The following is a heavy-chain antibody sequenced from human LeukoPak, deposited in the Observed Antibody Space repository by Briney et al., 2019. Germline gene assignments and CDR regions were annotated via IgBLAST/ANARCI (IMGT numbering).Heavy chain of an antibody. CDR2: INPSGGST. J-gene: IGHJ3*02. V-gene: IGHV1-46*01. Sequence: ASVKVSCKASGYTFTSYDINWVRQATGQGLEWMGIINPSGGSTSYAQKFQGRVTMTEDTSTDTAYMELSSLRSEDTAVYYCATSLLKYCSSTSCYVGAFDIWGQGTMVTVSS. D-gene: IGHD2-2*01. CDR1: GYTFTSYD. CDR3: ATSLLKYCSSTSCYVGAFDI.